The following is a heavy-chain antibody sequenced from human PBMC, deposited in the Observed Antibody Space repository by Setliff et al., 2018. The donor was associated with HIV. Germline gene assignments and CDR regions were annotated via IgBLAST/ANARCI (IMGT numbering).Heavy chain of an antibody. J-gene: IGHJ4*02. Sequence: ASVKVSCKASGYTFNNYFLHWVRQAPGQGLEWMGWINTDTGNPTYAQGFTGRFVFSLDTSVNTAYLQISSLKTEDSAVYYCARGPPSQVDYWGQGTLVTVSS. CDR1: GYTFNNYF. CDR2: INTDTGNP. CDR3: ARGPPSQVDY. V-gene: IGHV7-4-1*02.